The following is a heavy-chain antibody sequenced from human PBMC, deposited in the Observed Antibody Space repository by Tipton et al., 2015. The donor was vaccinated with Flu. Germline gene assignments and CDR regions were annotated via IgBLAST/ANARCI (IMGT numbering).Heavy chain of an antibody. Sequence: TLSLTCAVSGSSISSSYYWSWIRQPPGKGLEWIGYIYYSGSTNYNPSLKSRVTISVDTSKNHFSLKLSSVTVADTAVYYCARVFLGSGWPYYFDYWGQGTLVTASS. CDR3: ARVFLGSGWPYYFDY. CDR2: IYYSGST. J-gene: IGHJ4*02. V-gene: IGHV4-61*03. CDR1: GSSISSSYY. D-gene: IGHD6-19*01.